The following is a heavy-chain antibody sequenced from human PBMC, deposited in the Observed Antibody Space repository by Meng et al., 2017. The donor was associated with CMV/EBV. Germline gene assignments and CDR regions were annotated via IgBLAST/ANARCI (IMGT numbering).Heavy chain of an antibody. CDR3: ASQGLNDYYDAGMGAFDI. Sequence: GESLKISCKGSGYSFTSYWIGWVRQMPGKGLEWMGIIYPGDSDTRYSPYFQGQVTISADKSISTAYLQWSSLKASDTAMYYCASQGLNDYYDAGMGAFDIWGQGTMVTVSS. D-gene: IGHD3-10*01. CDR2: IYPGDSDT. V-gene: IGHV5-51*01. J-gene: IGHJ3*02. CDR1: GYSFTSYW.